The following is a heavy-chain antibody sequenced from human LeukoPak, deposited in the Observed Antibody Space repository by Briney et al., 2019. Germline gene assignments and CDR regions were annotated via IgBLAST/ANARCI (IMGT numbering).Heavy chain of an antibody. D-gene: IGHD6-13*01. CDR3: AKVIAAAAESPYYYYGMDV. V-gene: IGHV3-23*01. J-gene: IGHJ6*02. CDR1: EFSFSSYE. CDR2: ISGSGDRT. Sequence: PGGSLRLSCAASEFSFSSYEMSWVRQAPGKGPEWVSGISGSGDRTYYADSVKGRFTISRDNSKNTLYLQMNSLRAEDTAVYYCAKVIAAAAESPYYYYGMDVWGQGTTVTVSS.